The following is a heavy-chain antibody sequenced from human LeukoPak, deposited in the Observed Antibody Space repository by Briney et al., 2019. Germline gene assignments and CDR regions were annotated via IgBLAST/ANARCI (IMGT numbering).Heavy chain of an antibody. J-gene: IGHJ3*02. Sequence: SQTLSLTFTVSGGSISSGDYYWSWIRQPPGKGLEWIGYIYYSGSTYYNPSLKSRVTISVDTSKNQFSLKLSSVTAADTAVYYCARAHQVGITDAFDIWGQGTMVTVSS. CDR3: ARAHQVGITDAFDI. V-gene: IGHV4-30-4*01. D-gene: IGHD3-16*01. CDR1: GGSISSGDYY. CDR2: IYYSGST.